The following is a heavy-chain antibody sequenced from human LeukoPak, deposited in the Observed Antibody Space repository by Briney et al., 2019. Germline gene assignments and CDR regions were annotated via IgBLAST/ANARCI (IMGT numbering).Heavy chain of an antibody. CDR3: AKVGIAAAGDY. Sequence: GGSLRLSCAASGFTFSSYSMNWVRQAPGKGLEWVSYISSSSSTIYYADSVKGRFTISRDNAKNSLYLQMNSLRAEDTAVYYCAKVGIAAAGDYWGQGTLVTVSS. J-gene: IGHJ4*02. CDR1: GFTFSSYS. V-gene: IGHV3-48*01. D-gene: IGHD6-13*01. CDR2: ISSSSSTI.